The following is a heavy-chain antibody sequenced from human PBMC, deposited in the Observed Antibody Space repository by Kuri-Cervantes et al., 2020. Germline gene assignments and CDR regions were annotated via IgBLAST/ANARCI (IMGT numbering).Heavy chain of an antibody. Sequence: GGSLRLSCAASGFTFSSYSMNWVRQAPGKGLEWVSSISSSSSYIYYADSVKGRFTISRDNAKNSLYLQMNSLRAEDTAVYYCAKGGTTSHCSGGSCYGGYFDYWGQGTLVTVSS. D-gene: IGHD2-15*01. CDR1: GFTFSSYS. V-gene: IGHV3-21*01. CDR2: ISSSSSYI. J-gene: IGHJ4*02. CDR3: AKGGTTSHCSGGSCYGGYFDY.